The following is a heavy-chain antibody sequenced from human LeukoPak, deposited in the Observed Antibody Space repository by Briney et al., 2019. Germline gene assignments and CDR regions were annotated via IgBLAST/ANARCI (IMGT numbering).Heavy chain of an antibody. Sequence: GGALRLSCAASGFTFSSYAMSWVRQAPGKGLEWVSAIRDSGSSTHYADSVKGRFTISRDNSKNTLYLQMNSLRAEDTAVYYCARSPSTYTAPFDWGQRTMVTVSS. CDR1: GFTFSSYA. J-gene: IGHJ3*01. CDR3: ARSPSTYTAPFD. D-gene: IGHD5-18*01. V-gene: IGHV3-23*01. CDR2: IRDSGSST.